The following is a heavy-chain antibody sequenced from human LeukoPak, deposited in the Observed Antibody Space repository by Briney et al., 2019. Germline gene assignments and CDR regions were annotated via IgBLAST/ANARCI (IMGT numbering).Heavy chain of an antibody. J-gene: IGHJ4*02. CDR1: GGTFSSYA. Sequence: SVTVSCKASGGTFSSYAISWVRQAPGQGLEWMGGIIPIFGTENYAQKFQGRVTITADESTSTAYMQLSSLRSEDTAVYYCARASVRYFDWLLSFDYWGQGTLVTVSS. D-gene: IGHD3-9*01. V-gene: IGHV1-69*01. CDR3: ARASVRYFDWLLSFDY. CDR2: IIPIFGTE.